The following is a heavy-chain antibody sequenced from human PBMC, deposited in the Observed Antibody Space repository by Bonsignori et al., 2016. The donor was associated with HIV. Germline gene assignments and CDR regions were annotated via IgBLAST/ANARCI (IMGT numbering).Heavy chain of an antibody. J-gene: IGHJ5*02. CDR1: GITFSNSS. V-gene: IGHV3-21*05. CDR2: ISSTSRYI. CDR3: ARSRSRWINPNWFDP. Sequence: EVQLVESGGGLVQPGGSLRLSCVASGITFSNSSMNWVRQAPGKGLEWVSYISSTSRYIYYADSVKGRFTISRDNAKTSVYLEMNSLRAEDTAVYYCARSRSRWINPNWFDPWGQGT. D-gene: IGHD6-13*01.